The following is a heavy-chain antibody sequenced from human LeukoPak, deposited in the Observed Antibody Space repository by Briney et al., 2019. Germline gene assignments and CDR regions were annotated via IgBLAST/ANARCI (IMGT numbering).Heavy chain of an antibody. D-gene: IGHD3-16*02. J-gene: IGHJ4*02. V-gene: IGHV3-21*03. CDR2: ISSSGTYV. CDR3: SKTLVGELSLIVGN. Sequence: PGGSLRLSCAPSGFTLCTDIMNTVPQAPGQGLEWLASISSSGTYVYSTETLKGRFTVSRDNAQNSVYLQINRLRTQATALSYCSKTLVGELSLIVGNWGQGTLVTVSS. CDR1: GFTLCTDI.